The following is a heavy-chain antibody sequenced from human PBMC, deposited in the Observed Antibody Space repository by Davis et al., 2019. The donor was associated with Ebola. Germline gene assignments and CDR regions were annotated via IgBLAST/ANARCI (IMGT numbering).Heavy chain of an antibody. D-gene: IGHD1-26*01. Sequence: GESLKISCAASGFTFSSYAMHWVRQAPGKGLEWVAVISYDGSNKYYADSVKGRFTISRDNSKNTLYLQMNSLRAEDTAVYYCARGVGETAFYYYYYYMDVWGKGTTVTVSS. CDR1: GFTFSSYA. CDR3: ARGVGETAFYYYYYYMDV. V-gene: IGHV3-30-3*01. CDR2: ISYDGSNK. J-gene: IGHJ6*03.